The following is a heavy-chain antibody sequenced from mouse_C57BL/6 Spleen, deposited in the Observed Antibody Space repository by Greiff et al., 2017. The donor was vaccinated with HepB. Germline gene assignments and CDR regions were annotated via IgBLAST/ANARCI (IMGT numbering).Heavy chain of an antibody. Sequence: EVQLQQSGPELVKPGASVKISCKASGYTFTDYYMNWVKQSHGKSLEWIGDINPNNGGTSYNQKLKGKATLTVDKSSSTAYMELRSLTSEDSAVYYCARGGLYYGSSYGFAYWGQGTLVTVSA. J-gene: IGHJ3*01. CDR2: INPNNGGT. V-gene: IGHV1-26*01. D-gene: IGHD1-1*01. CDR3: ARGGLYYGSSYGFAY. CDR1: GYTFTDYY.